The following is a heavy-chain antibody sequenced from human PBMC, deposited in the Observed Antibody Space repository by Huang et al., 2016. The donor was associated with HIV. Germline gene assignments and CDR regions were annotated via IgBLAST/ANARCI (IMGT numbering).Heavy chain of an antibody. V-gene: IGHV4-34*01. CDR3: ARQWDLLDYLMGMDV. D-gene: IGHD1-26*01. J-gene: IGHJ6*02. Sequence: QVHLQQWGAGLLKPSETLTLTCAVSGASFTGNYWTWIRQTPGKGLEWIGEINDSGATIYNPSLESRVTISIDRSKKQFSLRLSSMTAADTAVYYCARQWDLLDYLMGMDVWGQGTTVIVSS. CDR2: INDSGAT. CDR1: GASFTGNY.